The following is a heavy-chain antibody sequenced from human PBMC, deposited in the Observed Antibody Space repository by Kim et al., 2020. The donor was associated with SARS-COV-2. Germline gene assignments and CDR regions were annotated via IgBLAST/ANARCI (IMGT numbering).Heavy chain of an antibody. J-gene: IGHJ4*02. V-gene: IGHV3-20*04. CDR1: GFTFDDYG. Sequence: GGSLRLSCAASGFTFDDYGMNWVRQAPGKGLEWVSGINWNGAGTAYADSVKGRFTISRDNAKNSLYLQMNSLRAEDTALYYCARVEVGATWDYWGQGTLVTVSS. D-gene: IGHD1-26*01. CDR2: INWNGAGT. CDR3: ARVEVGATWDY.